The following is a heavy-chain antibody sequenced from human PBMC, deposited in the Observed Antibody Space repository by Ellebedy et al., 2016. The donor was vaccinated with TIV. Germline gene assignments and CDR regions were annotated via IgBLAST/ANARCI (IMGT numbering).Heavy chain of an antibody. V-gene: IGHV3-7*01. D-gene: IGHD2-2*01. J-gene: IGHJ3*02. Sequence: GESLKISXAASGFIFSNYWMSWVRQAPGKGLEWVANIKEDGSKEYYMESVKGRFTISRDNAKNSLYLQMNSLRAEDTAVYYCARDQRVKGYCSSSSCSSDASDIWGQGTMVTVSS. CDR1: GFIFSNYW. CDR2: IKEDGSKE. CDR3: ARDQRVKGYCSSSSCSSDASDI.